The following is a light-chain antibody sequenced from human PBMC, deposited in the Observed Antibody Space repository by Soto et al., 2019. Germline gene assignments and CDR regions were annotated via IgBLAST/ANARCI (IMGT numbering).Light chain of an antibody. J-gene: IGKJ2*01. V-gene: IGKV3-20*01. CDR1: QTVTSSH. CDR3: QHYGR. CDR2: DAS. Sequence: EIVLTQSPGTLSLSPGERATLSCRASQTVTSSHLGWYQQKPGQAPRLLIYDASSRATGITDRFSGSGSGTDFTLTISRLEPEDFAVYYCQHYGRFGQGTKLEIK.